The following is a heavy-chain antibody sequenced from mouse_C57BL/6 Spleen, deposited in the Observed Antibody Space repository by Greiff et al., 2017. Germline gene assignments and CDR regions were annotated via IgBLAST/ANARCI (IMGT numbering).Heavy chain of an antibody. D-gene: IGHD2-3*01. CDR3: AKTSLYDSLDD. CDR2: IDPSDSET. Sequence: QVQLQQSGAELVRPGSSVKLSCKASGYTFTSYWMHWVKQRPIQGLEWIGNIDPSDSETHYNQKFKDKATLTVDKSSSTAYMQLSSLTSEDSAVDYCAKTSLYDSLDDWGQGTTLTVSS. V-gene: IGHV1-52*01. CDR1: GYTFTSYW. J-gene: IGHJ2*01.